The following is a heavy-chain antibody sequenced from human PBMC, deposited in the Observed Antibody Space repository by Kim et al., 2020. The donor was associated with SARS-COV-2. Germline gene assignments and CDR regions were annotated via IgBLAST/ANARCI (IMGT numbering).Heavy chain of an antibody. D-gene: IGHD3-22*01. J-gene: IGHJ5*02. V-gene: IGHV4-39*01. CDR3: ARRGSERYYYDSSGYLDP. Sequence: SETLSLTCTVSGGSISSSSYYWGWIRQPPGKGLEWIGSIYYSGSTYYNTSLKSRVTISVDTSNNQFSLKLSPVTAADTAVYYCARRGSERYYYDSSGYLDPWGQGTLVTVSS. CDR2: IYYSGST. CDR1: GGSISSSSYY.